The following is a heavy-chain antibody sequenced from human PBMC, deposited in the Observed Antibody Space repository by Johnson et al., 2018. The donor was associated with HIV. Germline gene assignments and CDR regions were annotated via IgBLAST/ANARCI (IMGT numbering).Heavy chain of an antibody. CDR1: GFTFSDYY. Sequence: QMQLVESGGGLVQPGGSLRLSCAASGFTFSDYYMSWIRQAPGKGLEWVSYISSSGSTIYYADYVKGRFTVSRDNSKNTLYLQINSLRAEDTAVYYCAKPRYYDNAFEMWGQGTMVTVSS. CDR3: AKPRYYDNAFEM. V-gene: IGHV3-11*01. J-gene: IGHJ3*02. D-gene: IGHD3-16*01. CDR2: ISSSGSTI.